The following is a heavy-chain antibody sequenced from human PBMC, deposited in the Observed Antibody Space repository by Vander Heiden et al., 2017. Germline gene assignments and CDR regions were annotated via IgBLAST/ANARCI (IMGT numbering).Heavy chain of an antibody. J-gene: IGHJ4*02. Sequence: QVHLVEFGGGAVHPGRFLRLSWSDSGFSFPTYGMHWVRQAPGKGLEWVAVISMDGTNKYYADSVKGRFIISRDNSMHTLDLQMNSLRVEDTAVYYCAKASSGFDIWGQGTLVTVSS. CDR1: GFSFPTYG. CDR2: ISMDGTNK. D-gene: IGHD6-25*01. CDR3: AKASSGFDI. V-gene: IGHV3-30*18.